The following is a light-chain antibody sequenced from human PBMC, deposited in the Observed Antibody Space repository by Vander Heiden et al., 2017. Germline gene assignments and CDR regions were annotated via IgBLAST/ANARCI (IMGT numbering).Light chain of an antibody. Sequence: EIVMPPSPVTLSVSPGERVTLSCRASQSVRTNLAWYQQKPGQAPRLLIYGASTRATGIPTRFSGSGCGTEFILTVSSLQSEDFAVYYCQQYDNWPPVTFGGGTKVEIK. CDR2: GAS. CDR3: QQYDNWPPVT. V-gene: IGKV3-15*01. CDR1: QSVRTN. J-gene: IGKJ4*01.